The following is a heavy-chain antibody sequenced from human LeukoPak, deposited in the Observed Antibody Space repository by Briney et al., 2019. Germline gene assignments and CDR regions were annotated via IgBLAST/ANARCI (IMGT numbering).Heavy chain of an antibody. CDR1: GFTFSSYA. J-gene: IGHJ5*02. CDR2: ISGSGGST. D-gene: IGHD2-2*01. CDR3: AAGLIVPAAIHQDWFDP. Sequence: GGSLRLSCAASGFTFSSYAMSWVRQAPGKGLEWVSAISGSGGSTYYAASVKGRFTISRDNSKNTLYLQMNSLRAEDTAVYYCAAGLIVPAAIHQDWFDPWGQGTLVTVSS. V-gene: IGHV3-23*01.